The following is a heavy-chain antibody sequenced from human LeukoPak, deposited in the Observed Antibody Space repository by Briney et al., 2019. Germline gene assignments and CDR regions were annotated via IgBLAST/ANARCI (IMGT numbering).Heavy chain of an antibody. CDR1: GFTVSSDY. D-gene: IGHD3-3*01. CDR2: IYSGGDT. J-gene: IGHJ4*02. Sequence: GGSLRLSCAASGFTVSSDYMSWVRQAPGKGLEWVSIIYSGGDTYYADSVEGRFTISRDNSRNTLYLQMNSLRAEDTAVYYCARDRYSTIFGGWGQGTLVTVSS. V-gene: IGHV3-66*02. CDR3: ARDRYSTIFGG.